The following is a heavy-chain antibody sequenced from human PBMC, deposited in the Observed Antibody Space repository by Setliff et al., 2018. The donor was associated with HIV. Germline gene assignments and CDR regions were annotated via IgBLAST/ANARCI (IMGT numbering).Heavy chain of an antibody. CDR3: ARASRWLFRTGTYYFDY. Sequence: ASVKVSCKASGYTFTGYFIHWVRQAPGQGLEWMGRIIPNSAGTNYAQKFQGWVTMTRDTSISTAYMELSRLRSDDTAVYYCARASRWLFRTGTYYFDYWGQGTLVTVSS. CDR2: IIPNSAGT. V-gene: IGHV1-2*04. J-gene: IGHJ4*02. D-gene: IGHD3-22*01. CDR1: GYTFTGYF.